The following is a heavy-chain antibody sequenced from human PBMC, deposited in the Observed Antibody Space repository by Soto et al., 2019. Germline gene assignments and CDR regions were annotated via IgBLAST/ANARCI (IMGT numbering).Heavy chain of an antibody. J-gene: IGHJ6*02. CDR1: GFTFSSYG. Sequence: PGESLRLSCAASGFTFSSYGMHWVRQAPGKGLEWVAVISYDGSNKYYADSVKGRFTISRDNSKNTLYLQMNSLRAEDTAVYYCAKDLGDSSSSPPHFDYYYYGMDVWGQGTTVTVSS. CDR3: AKDLGDSSSSPPHFDYYYYGMDV. V-gene: IGHV3-30*18. CDR2: ISYDGSNK. D-gene: IGHD6-6*01.